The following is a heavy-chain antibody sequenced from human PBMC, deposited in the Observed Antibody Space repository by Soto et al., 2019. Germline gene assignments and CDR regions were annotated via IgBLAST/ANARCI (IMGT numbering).Heavy chain of an antibody. CDR3: AREVLWSRYFDY. Sequence: GRSLRLSCAASGFIFSNLVMYWVRQAPGKGLEWVAFMSYDGTTKSYADSVKGRFTISRDNSQNTLYLQMNSLRPEDTGVYYCAREVLWSRYFDYWGQGTLVTVSS. J-gene: IGHJ4*02. CDR1: GFIFSNLV. D-gene: IGHD3-10*01. V-gene: IGHV3-30-3*01. CDR2: MSYDGTTK.